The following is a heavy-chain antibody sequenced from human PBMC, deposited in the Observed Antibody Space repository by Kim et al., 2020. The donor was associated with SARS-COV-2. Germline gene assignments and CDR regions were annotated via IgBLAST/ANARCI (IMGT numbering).Heavy chain of an antibody. J-gene: IGHJ4*02. D-gene: IGHD5-12*01. V-gene: IGHV3-23*01. CDR3: AKVLSGYTYGPMDS. Sequence: AASVKGRFTISRDKSPDTLYLQMNSLRAEDTALYFCAKVLSGYTYGPMDSWGQGTLVTVSS.